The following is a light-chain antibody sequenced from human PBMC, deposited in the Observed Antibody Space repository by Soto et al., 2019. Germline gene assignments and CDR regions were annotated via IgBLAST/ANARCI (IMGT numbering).Light chain of an antibody. Sequence: EIVLTQSPATLSLSPGDRATLSCRASQNINSYLAWYQQKPGHAPRLLIYATSNRATGIPARFSGSGSGTDFTLSISSLEPEDFSVYYCQQRSSWPFTFGPGTKVDIK. CDR1: QNINSY. J-gene: IGKJ3*01. V-gene: IGKV3-11*01. CDR3: QQRSSWPFT. CDR2: ATS.